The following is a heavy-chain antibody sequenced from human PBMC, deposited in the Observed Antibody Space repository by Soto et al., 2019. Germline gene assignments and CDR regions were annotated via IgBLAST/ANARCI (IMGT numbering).Heavy chain of an antibody. CDR3: ARKIGSIDYGDFYHWFDP. J-gene: IGHJ5*02. Sequence: EVQLVESGGGLVQPGGSLRLSCTASGFNFSNHWMHWVRQAPGKGLVWVSRINNDGSITTFADFVKGRFSISRDNTKNTVYQQMNSLRAEDTAVYFCARKIGSIDYGDFYHWFDPWGQGTLVTVSS. V-gene: IGHV3-74*03. CDR1: GFNFSNHW. D-gene: IGHD4-17*01. CDR2: INNDGSIT.